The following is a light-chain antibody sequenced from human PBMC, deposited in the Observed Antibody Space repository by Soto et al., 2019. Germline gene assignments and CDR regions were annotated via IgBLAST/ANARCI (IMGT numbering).Light chain of an antibody. CDR1: STDVGSYNL. Sequence: QSALTQPASVSGSPGQSITLSCIGTSTDVGSYNLVSWYQQHPGKAPKVLIYEGSKRPSGVSNRFSGSKSGNPASLTISGLQAEDEADYYCCSYAGSSAYGFGTETKLTVL. J-gene: IGLJ1*01. CDR3: CSYAGSSAYG. V-gene: IGLV2-23*01. CDR2: EGS.